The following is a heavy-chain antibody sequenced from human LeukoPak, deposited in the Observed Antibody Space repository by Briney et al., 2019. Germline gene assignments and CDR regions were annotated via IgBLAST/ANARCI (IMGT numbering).Heavy chain of an antibody. Sequence: GGSLRLSCAAPGFTFSSYAMSWVRQAPGKGLEWVSAISGSGGSTYYADSVKGRFTISRDNSKNTLYLQMNSLRAEDTAVYYCAKAAGYDYVWGSYRYGDAFDIWGQGTMVTVSS. V-gene: IGHV3-23*01. CDR2: ISGSGGST. J-gene: IGHJ3*02. CDR1: GFTFSSYA. D-gene: IGHD3-16*02. CDR3: AKAAGYDYVWGSYRYGDAFDI.